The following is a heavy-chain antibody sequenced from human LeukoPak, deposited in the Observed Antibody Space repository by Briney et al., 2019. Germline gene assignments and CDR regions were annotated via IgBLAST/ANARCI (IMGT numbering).Heavy chain of an antibody. Sequence: ASVKVSCKPSGYTFTSYAMHWVRQAPGQSFEWMGWINVGKGDTRYSKHLQGRVTITRDTSASTVYMELSSLRSEDTAVYYCARVTTHSSGRGVDYWGQGTLVTVSS. CDR2: INVGKGDT. V-gene: IGHV1-3*01. D-gene: IGHD3-22*01. CDR3: ARVTTHSSGRGVDY. CDR1: GYTFTSYA. J-gene: IGHJ4*02.